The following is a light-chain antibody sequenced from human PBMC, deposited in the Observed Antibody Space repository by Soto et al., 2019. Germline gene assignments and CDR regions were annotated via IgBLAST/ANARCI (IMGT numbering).Light chain of an antibody. CDR3: QQYNDSFPT. Sequence: DIQMTQSPSTLSASVGYRVTISCRASQNINTWLAWYKQQPGKAPQLLIYKASSLESGVPSRFSGSGSGTDFTLTISSLRPDDFVTFYCQQYNDSFPTFGQGTKVEIK. CDR2: KAS. J-gene: IGKJ1*01. CDR1: QNINTW. V-gene: IGKV1-5*03.